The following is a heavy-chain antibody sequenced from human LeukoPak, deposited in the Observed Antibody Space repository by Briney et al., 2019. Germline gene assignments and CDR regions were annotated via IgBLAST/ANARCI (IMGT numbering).Heavy chain of an antibody. CDR3: ARDYYIAAAGAHADY. CDR1: GYTFTSYG. CDR2: ISAYNGNT. Sequence: GASVKVSCKASGYTFTSYGISWVRQAPGQGLEWMGWISAYNGNTNYAQKLQGRVTMTTDTSTSTAYMELRSLRSDDTAVYYCARDYYIAAAGAHADYWGQGTLVTVSS. V-gene: IGHV1-18*01. D-gene: IGHD6-13*01. J-gene: IGHJ4*02.